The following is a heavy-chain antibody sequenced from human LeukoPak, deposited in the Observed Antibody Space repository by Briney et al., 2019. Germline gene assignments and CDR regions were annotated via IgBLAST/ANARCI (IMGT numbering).Heavy chain of an antibody. CDR3: STSQLHY. D-gene: IGHD1-1*01. Sequence: GGSLRLSCELSGFPFSSYYMIWVRQAPGKGLVWVSRISGDGTIKTYADFARGRFSYSRDNTESVPYLQMNSLRGEERAISVCSTSQLHYWGQGVLVTVSS. CDR2: ISGDGTIK. V-gene: IGHV3-74*03. CDR1: GFPFSSYY. J-gene: IGHJ4*02.